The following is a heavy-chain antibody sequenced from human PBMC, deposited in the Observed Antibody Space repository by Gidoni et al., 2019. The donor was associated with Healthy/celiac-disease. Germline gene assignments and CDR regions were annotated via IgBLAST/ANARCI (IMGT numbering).Heavy chain of an antibody. CDR3: AKRGRLRYVALGAFDI. CDR1: GFTFTSDA. J-gene: IGHJ3*02. CDR2: ISGRGGSI. Sequence: EVKLLESGGGLVQPGGSLRLSCAASGFTFTSDAMSWVCQAPGKGLVWGAAISGRGGSIYYADSVKGRFTISRDNSKNTLDLQMNSLRAEDTVVYYWAKRGRLRYVALGAFDIWGQGTMVTVSA. V-gene: IGHV3-23*01. D-gene: IGHD3-9*01.